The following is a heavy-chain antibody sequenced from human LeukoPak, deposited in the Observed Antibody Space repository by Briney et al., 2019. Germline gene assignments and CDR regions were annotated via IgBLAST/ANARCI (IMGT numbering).Heavy chain of an antibody. D-gene: IGHD3-10*01. Sequence: GGSLRLSCAASGFTFSSYSMKWVRQAPGKGLEWVSSISSSSSYIYYADSVKGRFTISRDNSKNTLYLQMNSLRAEDTAVYYCATLSWQTYYYGSGADDAFDIWGQGTMVTVSS. CDR2: ISSSSSYI. CDR1: GFTFSSYS. V-gene: IGHV3-21*04. CDR3: ATLSWQTYYYGSGADDAFDI. J-gene: IGHJ3*02.